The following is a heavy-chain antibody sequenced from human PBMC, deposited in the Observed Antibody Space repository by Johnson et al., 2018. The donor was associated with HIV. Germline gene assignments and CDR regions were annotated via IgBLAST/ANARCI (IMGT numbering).Heavy chain of an antibody. CDR2: ISSSGSSI. V-gene: IGHV3-11*01. CDR1: GFTFSDYY. CDR3: AREGPSERAGFDI. Sequence: QVQLVESGGGVVRPGGSLRLSCAASGFTFSDYYMSWIRQAPGKGLEWVSYISSSGSSIYYADSVKGRFTISRDNAKKSLYLQMNSLRAEDTALYYCAREGPSERAGFDIWGQGTMVTVSS. D-gene: IGHD6-6*01. J-gene: IGHJ3*02.